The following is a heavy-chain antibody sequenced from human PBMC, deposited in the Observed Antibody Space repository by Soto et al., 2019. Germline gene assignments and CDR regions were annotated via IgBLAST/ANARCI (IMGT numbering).Heavy chain of an antibody. CDR3: TKPSDTDYNNEGGRDV. CDR1: GLRFSMSA. CDR2: VRSNANNYAT. D-gene: IGHD4-4*01. V-gene: IGHV3-73*01. J-gene: IGHJ6*02. Sequence: EVQLVESGGGLVQPGGSLKLSCAASGLRFSMSAMHWVRQASGKGLEWVGRVRSNANNYATEYGASVRGRFTISRDDSKNMAYLQMDSLQTEDTAVYYCTKPSDTDYNNEGGRDVWGQGTTVTVSS.